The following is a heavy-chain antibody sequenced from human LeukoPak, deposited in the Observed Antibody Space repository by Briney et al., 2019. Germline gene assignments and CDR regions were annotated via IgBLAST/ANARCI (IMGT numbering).Heavy chain of an antibody. CDR1: GYTFTSYD. Sequence: GASVKVSCKASGYTFTSYDINWVRQATGQGLEWMGWMNPNSGNTGYAQKFQGRVTMTRNTSISTAYMELSSLRSEDTAVYYCAREDIVVVVAATPYFDYWGQGTLVTVSS. D-gene: IGHD2-15*01. CDR3: AREDIVVVVAATPYFDY. J-gene: IGHJ4*02. V-gene: IGHV1-8*01. CDR2: MNPNSGNT.